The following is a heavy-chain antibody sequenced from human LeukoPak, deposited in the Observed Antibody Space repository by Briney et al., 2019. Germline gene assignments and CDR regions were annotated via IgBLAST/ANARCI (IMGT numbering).Heavy chain of an antibody. CDR3: ARGIGYSYGFDY. Sequence: PSETLSLTCAVYGGSFSGYYWSWIRQPPGKGLEWIGEINHSGSTNYNPSLKSRVTISVDTSKHQFSLKLSSVTAADTAVYYCARGIGYSYGFDYWGQGTLVTVSS. CDR2: INHSGST. V-gene: IGHV4-34*01. J-gene: IGHJ4*02. D-gene: IGHD5-18*01. CDR1: GGSFSGYY.